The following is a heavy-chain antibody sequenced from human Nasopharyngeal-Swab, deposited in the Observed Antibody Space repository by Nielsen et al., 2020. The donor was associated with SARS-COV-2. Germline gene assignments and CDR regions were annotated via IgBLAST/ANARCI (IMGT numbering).Heavy chain of an antibody. V-gene: IGHV4-39*01. D-gene: IGHD2-8*01. J-gene: IGHJ4*02. Sequence: SETLSLTCTVSGGSISSSSYYWGWIRQPPGKGLEWIGSMYYSGSTYYNPSLKSRVTISVDTSKNQFSLKLSSVTAADTAVYYCARLGPGPLMVYVGRYYFDYWGQGTLVTVSS. CDR1: GGSISSSSYY. CDR3: ARLGPGPLMVYVGRYYFDY. CDR2: MYYSGST.